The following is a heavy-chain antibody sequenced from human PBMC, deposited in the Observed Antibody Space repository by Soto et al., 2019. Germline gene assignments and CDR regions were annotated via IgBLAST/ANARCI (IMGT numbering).Heavy chain of an antibody. Sequence: SVKVSCKASGGTFSSYAISWVRQAPGQGLEWMGGIIPIFGTANYAQKFQGRVTITADESTSTAYMELSSLRSEDTAVYYCASATSGYDYYFYWGQGTLVTVSS. J-gene: IGHJ4*02. D-gene: IGHD5-12*01. CDR2: IIPIFGTA. CDR3: ASATSGYDYYFY. V-gene: IGHV1-69*13. CDR1: GGTFSSYA.